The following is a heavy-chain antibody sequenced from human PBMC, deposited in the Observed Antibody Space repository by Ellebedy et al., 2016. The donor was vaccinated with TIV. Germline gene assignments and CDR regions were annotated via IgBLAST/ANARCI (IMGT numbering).Heavy chain of an antibody. CDR3: AREPYSSSWYLRHWFNP. D-gene: IGHD6-13*01. CDR2: IIPIFGTA. Sequence: SVKVSCXASGGTFSSYAISWVRQAPGQGLEWMGGIIPIFGTANYAQKFQGRVTTTADESTSTAYMELSSLRSEDTAVYYCAREPYSSSWYLRHWFNPWGQGTLVTVSS. V-gene: IGHV1-69*13. CDR1: GGTFSSYA. J-gene: IGHJ5*02.